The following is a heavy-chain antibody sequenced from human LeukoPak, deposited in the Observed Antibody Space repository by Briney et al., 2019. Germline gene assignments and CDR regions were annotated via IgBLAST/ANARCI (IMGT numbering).Heavy chain of an antibody. CDR2: IYYSGST. CDR1: GGSISSSSYY. V-gene: IGHV4-39*07. CDR3: ARDSEVVTPSRGVEY. J-gene: IGHJ4*02. Sequence: SETLSLTCTVSGGSISSSSYYWGWIRQPPRKGLEWIGSIYYSGSTYYNPSLKSRVTISVDTSKNQFSLKLSSVTAADTAVYYCARDSEVVTPSRGVEYWGQGTLVTVSS. D-gene: IGHD4-23*01.